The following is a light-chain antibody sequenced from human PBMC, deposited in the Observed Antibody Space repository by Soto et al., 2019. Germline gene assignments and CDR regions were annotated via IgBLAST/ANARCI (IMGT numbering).Light chain of an antibody. CDR2: GAS. V-gene: IGKV3-20*01. CDR3: QQYGSSIT. CDR1: QSVSSSY. Sequence: EFVLTQSPATLSFSPGERATLSCRASQSVSSSYLAWYQQKPGQAPRLLIYGASSRTAGIPERFSGSGSGTDFTLTISRLEPEDFAVYYCQQYGSSITFGQGTRLEI. J-gene: IGKJ5*01.